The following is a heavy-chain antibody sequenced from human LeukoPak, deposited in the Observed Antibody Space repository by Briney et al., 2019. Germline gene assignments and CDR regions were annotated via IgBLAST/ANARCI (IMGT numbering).Heavy chain of an antibody. J-gene: IGHJ6*03. Sequence: PGGSLRLSCAASGFTFSSYEMNWVRQAPGKGLEWVSYISSSGSTIYYADSVKGRFTISRDNAKNSLYLQMNSLRAEDTAVYYCARVGSGSYYYYMDVWGKGTTVTISS. D-gene: IGHD3-10*01. V-gene: IGHV3-48*03. CDR3: ARVGSGSYYYYMDV. CDR1: GFTFSSYE. CDR2: ISSSGSTI.